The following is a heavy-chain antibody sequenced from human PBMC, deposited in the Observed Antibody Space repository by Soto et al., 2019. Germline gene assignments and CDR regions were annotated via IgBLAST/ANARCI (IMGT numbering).Heavy chain of an antibody. D-gene: IGHD6-6*01. CDR3: ARPLYTFPSSYDYYYMDV. Sequence: ASVKVSCKASGYTFTSYYMHWVRQAPGQGLEWMGIINPSGGSTSYAQKFQGRVTMTRDTSTSTVYMELSSLRSEDTAVYYCARPLYTFPSSYDYYYMDVWGRGTTVTVSS. J-gene: IGHJ6*03. CDR2: INPSGGST. V-gene: IGHV1-46*01. CDR1: GYTFTSYY.